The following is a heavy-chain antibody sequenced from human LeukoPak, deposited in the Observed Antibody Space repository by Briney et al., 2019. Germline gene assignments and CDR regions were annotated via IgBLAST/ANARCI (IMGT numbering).Heavy chain of an antibody. V-gene: IGHV3-74*01. CDR1: GFTFSSYW. J-gene: IGHJ4*02. D-gene: IGHD2-15*01. Sequence: GGSLRLSCAASGFTFSSYWMHWVRQAPGKGLVWVSRINSDGSSTSYADSVKGRFTISRDNAKNTLYLQMNSLRAEDTAVYYCAREVVVAATPLDYWGQGALVTVSS. CDR3: AREVVVAATPLDY. CDR2: INSDGSST.